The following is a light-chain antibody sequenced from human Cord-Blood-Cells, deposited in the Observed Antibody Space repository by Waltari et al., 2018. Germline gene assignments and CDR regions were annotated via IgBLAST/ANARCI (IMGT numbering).Light chain of an antibody. CDR1: SSDVGGYNY. J-gene: IGLJ1*01. V-gene: IGLV2-14*01. CDR2: DVS. CDR3: SSYTSSSSYV. Sequence: QSALTQPASVSGSPGQSIPISCTGTSSDVGGYNYVLWYQQHPGKAPKLMIYDVSNRPSGVSNRFSGSKSGNTASLTISGLQAEDEVDYYCSSYTSSSSYVFGTGTKVTVL.